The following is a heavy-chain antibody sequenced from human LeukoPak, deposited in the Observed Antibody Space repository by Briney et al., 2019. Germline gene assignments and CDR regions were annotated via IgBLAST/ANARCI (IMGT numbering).Heavy chain of an antibody. J-gene: IGHJ4*02. CDR1: GGSFSGYY. V-gene: IGHV4-34*01. CDR2: INHSGST. D-gene: IGHD6-19*01. CDR3: TRGPGAGIY. Sequence: SETLSLTCAVYGGSFSGYYWSWIRQPQGKGLEWIGEINHSGSTNYNPSLKSRVTISVDTSKNQFSLKLSPVTAADTAVYYCTRGPGAGIYWGRRTLVTVSS.